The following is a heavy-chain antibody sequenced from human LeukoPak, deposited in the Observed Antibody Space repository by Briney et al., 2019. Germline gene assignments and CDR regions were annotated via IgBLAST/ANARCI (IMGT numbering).Heavy chain of an antibody. CDR1: GFTFTIYT. CDR2: ISSNGGTT. Sequence: QPGGSLRLSCSASGFTFTIYTMHWVRQAPGKGLEYVSAISSNGGTTYYADSVKGRFFISRDNSKNTLFLQLSSLRPEDTAVYYCVRDDVYYYDSSGYPHWGQGTLVTVSS. CDR3: VRDDVYYYDSSGYPH. V-gene: IGHV3-64D*06. J-gene: IGHJ1*01. D-gene: IGHD3-22*01.